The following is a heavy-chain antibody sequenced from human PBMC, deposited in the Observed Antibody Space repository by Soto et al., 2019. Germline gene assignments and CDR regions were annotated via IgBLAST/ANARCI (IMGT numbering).Heavy chain of an antibody. D-gene: IGHD2-2*01. CDR2: FDPEDGET. V-gene: IGHV1-24*01. CDR1: GYTLTELS. J-gene: IGHJ6*02. CDR3: ARGEGYCSSTSCSLYYYGMDV. Sequence: ASVKVSCKVSGYTLTELSMHWVRQAPGKGLEWMGGFDPEDGETIYAQKFQGRVTMTEDTSTDTAYMELSSLRSEDTAVYYCARGEGYCSSTSCSLYYYGMDVWGQGTTVTVSS.